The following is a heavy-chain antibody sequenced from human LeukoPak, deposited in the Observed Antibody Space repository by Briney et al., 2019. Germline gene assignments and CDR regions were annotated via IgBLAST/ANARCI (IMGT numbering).Heavy chain of an antibody. Sequence: ASVKVSCKASGYTFTSYAMHWVRQAPGQRLEWMGWINAGNGNTKYSQKFQGRVTITRDTSASTAYMELSSLRSEDTAVYYCARDLDGYYDSSPVAFDIWGQGTMVTVSS. J-gene: IGHJ3*02. CDR1: GYTFTSYA. CDR2: INAGNGNT. V-gene: IGHV1-3*01. D-gene: IGHD3-22*01. CDR3: ARDLDGYYDSSPVAFDI.